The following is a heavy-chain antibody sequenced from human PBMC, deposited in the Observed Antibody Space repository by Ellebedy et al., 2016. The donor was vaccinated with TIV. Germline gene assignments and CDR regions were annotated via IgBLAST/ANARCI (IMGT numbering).Heavy chain of an antibody. V-gene: IGHV3-11*06. CDR1: GFTFSDYY. J-gene: IGHJ5*02. CDR3: ARGLREWDLKSGIVPGNWFDP. Sequence: GGSLRLSCAASGFTFSDYYMSWIRQAPGKGLDSVSYISSSSSYTNYADSVKGRFTISRDNAKNSLYLQMNSLRAEDTAVYYCARGLREWDLKSGIVPGNWFDPWGQGTLVTASS. D-gene: IGHD1-26*01. CDR2: ISSSSSYT.